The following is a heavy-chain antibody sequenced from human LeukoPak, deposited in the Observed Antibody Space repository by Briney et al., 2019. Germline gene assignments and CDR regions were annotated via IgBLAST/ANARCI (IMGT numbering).Heavy chain of an antibody. CDR2: IYNSGGS. V-gene: IGHV4-31*03. D-gene: IGHD3-10*01. Sequence: SETLSLTCTVSGDSISSGGYYWSWIRQHPGKGLEWIAYIYNSGGSYYNPSLKSRVTISVDTSKNQFSLKLSSVTAADTAVYYCARGVYGSVKGGLDHWGQGTLVTVSS. CDR1: GDSISSGGYY. J-gene: IGHJ4*02. CDR3: ARGVYGSVKGGLDH.